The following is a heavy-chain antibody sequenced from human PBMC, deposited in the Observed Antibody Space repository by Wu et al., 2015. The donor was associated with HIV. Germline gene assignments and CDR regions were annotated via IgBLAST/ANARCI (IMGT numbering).Heavy chain of an antibody. J-gene: IGHJ6*03. V-gene: IGHV1-18*01. Sequence: QVQLVQSGPEVKNPGASVKVSCKAFGYTFTSYGVSWVRQAPGQGLEWMGWINPDSGDTKFARTFQGRTTVTRDTSTKTVNLLLASLQSNDTATYYCARDWQFQVTFGDYYMDIWGNGTTVIVS. CDR2: INPDSGDT. D-gene: IGHD3-3*01. CDR1: GYTFTSYG. CDR3: ARDWQFQVTFGDYYMDI.